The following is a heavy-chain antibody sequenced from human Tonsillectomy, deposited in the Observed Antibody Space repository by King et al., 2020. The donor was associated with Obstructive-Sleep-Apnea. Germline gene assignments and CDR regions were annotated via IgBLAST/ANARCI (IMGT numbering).Heavy chain of an antibody. CDR2: ISYDGSNK. V-gene: IGHV3-30*18. J-gene: IGHJ4*02. CDR1: GFTFSSYG. CDR3: AKGAIVVVPASMFDY. D-gene: IGHD2-2*01. Sequence: VQLVESGGGVVQPGRSLRLSCAASGFTFSSYGMHWVRQAPGKGLEWVAVISYDGSNKYYADSVKGRFTISRDNSKNTLYLQMNSLRAEETVVDYCAKGAIVVVPASMFDYWGQGTLVTVSA.